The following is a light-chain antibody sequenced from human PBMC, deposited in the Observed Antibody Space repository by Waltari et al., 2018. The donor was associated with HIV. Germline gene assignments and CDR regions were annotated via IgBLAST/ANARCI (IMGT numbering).Light chain of an antibody. V-gene: IGLV2-8*01. Sequence: QPALTQPPSASGSPGQSVTISCTGTNRDILGSNYVALYQQHPGKAPKLVISEVTKRPSGVPGRFSGSKSGTTASLTVSGLQAEDEADYYCSSYANKNGFYVVFGGGTRLTVL. J-gene: IGLJ2*01. CDR2: EVT. CDR1: NRDILGSNY. CDR3: SSYANKNGFYVV.